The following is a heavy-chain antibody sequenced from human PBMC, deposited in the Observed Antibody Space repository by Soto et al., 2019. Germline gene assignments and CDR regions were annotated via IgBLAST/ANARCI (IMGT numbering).Heavy chain of an antibody. J-gene: IGHJ6*02. Sequence: ASVKVSCKASGYTFTSYGISWVRQAPGQGLEWMGWISAYNGNTNYAQKLQGRVTMTTDTSTSTAYMELRSLRSDDTAVYYCARATYYDILTGPTGYGMDVWGQGTTVTVSS. CDR1: GYTFTSYG. CDR3: ARATYYDILTGPTGYGMDV. CDR2: ISAYNGNT. D-gene: IGHD3-9*01. V-gene: IGHV1-18*04.